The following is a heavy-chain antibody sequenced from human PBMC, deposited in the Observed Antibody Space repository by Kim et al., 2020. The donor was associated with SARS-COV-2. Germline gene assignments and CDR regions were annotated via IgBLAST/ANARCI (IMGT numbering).Heavy chain of an antibody. Sequence: SETLSLTCAVSGGSISSSNWWCWLRQPPGKGVEGIGKINHSGSTNYNPSLKSRVTISVDKSKNQISLKLSSVTAANTAVYYCRQQVVFYGMDVWGQGTTVTVSS. J-gene: IGHJ6*02. D-gene: IGHD6-13*01. CDR1: GGSISSSNW. V-gene: IGHV4-4*02. CDR2: INHSGST. CDR3: RQQVVFYGMDV.